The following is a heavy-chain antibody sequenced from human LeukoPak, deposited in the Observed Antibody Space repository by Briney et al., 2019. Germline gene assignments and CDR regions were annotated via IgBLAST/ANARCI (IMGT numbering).Heavy chain of an antibody. V-gene: IGHV3-33*01. CDR1: GFTFSSYG. D-gene: IGHD3-10*01. J-gene: IGHJ4*02. CDR2: IWYDGSNE. CDR3: ARGGGGYYGSGSYYKAHFDY. Sequence: GRSLRLSCAASGFTFSSYGMHWVRQAPGKGLEWVAVIWYDGSNEYYADSVQGRFTISRDNSKNTLYLQMNSLRAEDTAVYYCARGGGGYYGSGSYYKAHFDYWGQGTLVTVSS.